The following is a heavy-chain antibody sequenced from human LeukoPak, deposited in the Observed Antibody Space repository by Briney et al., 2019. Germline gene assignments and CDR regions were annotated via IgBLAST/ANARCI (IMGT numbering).Heavy chain of an antibody. J-gene: IGHJ6*02. V-gene: IGHV4-59*11. D-gene: IGHD3-10*01. CDR3: ARGYGSRSSAYYYGVDV. CDR2: IYYSGST. Sequence: SETLSITCTVPGGAISSHYWSWIRQPPGKGLEWIGYIYYSGSTNYNPSLKSRVTISVDTSKNQFSLNLSSVAPADTAVYYCARGYGSRSSAYYYGVDVWGQGTTVTVPS. CDR1: GGAISSHY.